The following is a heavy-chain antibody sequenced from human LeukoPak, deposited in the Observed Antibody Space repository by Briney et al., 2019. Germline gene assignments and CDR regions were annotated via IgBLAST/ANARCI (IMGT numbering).Heavy chain of an antibody. Sequence: GGSLRLSCAASGLTFSSYWMSWIRQAPGKGLEWVSCVSSSGSTIYYADSVKGRFTISRDNAKNSLYLQVNSLRVEDTAVYHCARQFGSGTYLFDYWGQGTLVTVSS. CDR1: GLTFSSYW. J-gene: IGHJ4*02. CDR2: VSSSGSTI. CDR3: ARQFGSGTYLFDY. V-gene: IGHV3-11*01. D-gene: IGHD3-10*01.